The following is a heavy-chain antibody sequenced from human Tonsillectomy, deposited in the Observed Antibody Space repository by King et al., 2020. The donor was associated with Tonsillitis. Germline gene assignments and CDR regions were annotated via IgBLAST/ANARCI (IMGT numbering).Heavy chain of an antibody. CDR3: AREPACDRCGNDAFDI. J-gene: IGHJ3*02. D-gene: IGHD3-22*01. CDR1: GASITSYY. Sequence: QLQESGPGLMKPSETLSLTCTISGASITSYYWTWIRQSPGKGLEWIGYIYYSGITNYNPSLKSRVTISVDTSKNQFSLKLRSVTAADTAIYYCAREPACDRCGNDAFDIWGQGTLVTVSS. V-gene: IGHV4-59*01. CDR2: IYYSGIT.